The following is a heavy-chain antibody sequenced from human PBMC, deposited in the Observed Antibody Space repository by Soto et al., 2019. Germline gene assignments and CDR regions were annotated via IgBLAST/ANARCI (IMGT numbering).Heavy chain of an antibody. D-gene: IGHD3-22*01. V-gene: IGHV1-69*13. Sequence: SVKVSCKASGGTFSSYAISWVRQAPGQGLEWMGGIIPIFGTANYAQKFQGRVTITADESTSTAYMELSSLRSEDTAVYYCARDRPSYYYDSSGYYNFDYWGQGTLVTVSS. CDR1: GGTFSSYA. CDR3: ARDRPSYYYDSSGYYNFDY. CDR2: IIPIFGTA. J-gene: IGHJ4*02.